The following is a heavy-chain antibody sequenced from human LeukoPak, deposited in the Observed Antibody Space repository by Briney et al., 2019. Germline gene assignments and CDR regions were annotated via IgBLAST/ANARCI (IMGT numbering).Heavy chain of an antibody. CDR1: GDSVSSNSAA. Sequence: SQTLSLTCAISGDSVSSNSAAWNWIRRSPSRGLEWLGRTYYRSKWHYDYAVSVKSRITINPDTSKNQFSLQLNSVTPEDTAVYYCARTIGWYDYWGQGTLVTVSS. CDR3: ARTIGWYDY. J-gene: IGHJ4*02. V-gene: IGHV6-1*01. CDR2: TYYRSKWHY. D-gene: IGHD6-19*01.